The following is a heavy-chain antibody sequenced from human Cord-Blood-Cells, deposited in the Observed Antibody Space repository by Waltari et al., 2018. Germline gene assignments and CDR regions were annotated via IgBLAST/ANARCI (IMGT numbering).Heavy chain of an antibody. Sequence: EVQLVESGGGLVQPGGSLRLSWASSGFTLSSYWMSWVRQAPGKGLEWVANIKKDGSEKYYVDSVKGRFTISRDNAKNSMYLQMNSLRAEDTAVYYCARSLLGTDAFDIWGQGTMVTDSS. V-gene: IGHV3-7*05. CDR2: IKKDGSEK. J-gene: IGHJ3*02. CDR3: ARSLLGTDAFDI. CDR1: GFTLSSYW. D-gene: IGHD2-8*02.